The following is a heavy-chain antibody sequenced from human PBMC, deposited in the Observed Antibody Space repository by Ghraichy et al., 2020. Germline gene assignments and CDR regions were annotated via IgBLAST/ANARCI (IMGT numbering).Heavy chain of an antibody. Sequence: SQTLSLTCAVYGGSFSGYYWSWIRQPPGKGLEWIGEINHSGSTNYNPSLKSRVTISVDTSKNQFSLKLSSVTAADTAVYYCARGPGSSGWYSRLFDYWGQGTLVTVSS. CDR3: ARGPGSSGWYSRLFDY. V-gene: IGHV4-34*01. CDR1: GGSFSGYY. CDR2: INHSGST. J-gene: IGHJ4*02. D-gene: IGHD6-19*01.